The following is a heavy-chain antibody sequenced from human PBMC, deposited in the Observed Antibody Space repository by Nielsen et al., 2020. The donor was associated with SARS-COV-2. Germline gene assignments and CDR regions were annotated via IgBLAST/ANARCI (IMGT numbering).Heavy chain of an antibody. CDR3: ARDHSGYQLLPEDYYGMDV. V-gene: IGHV6-1*01. CDR1: GASVSSNSAA. J-gene: IGHJ6*02. D-gene: IGHD2-2*01. Sequence: SETLSFTCAISGASVSSNSAAWNWIRQSPSRGLEWLGRTYYRSKWYNDYAVSVKSRITINPDTSKNQFSLQLNSVTPEDTAVYYCARDHSGYQLLPEDYYGMDVWGQGTTVTVSS. CDR2: TYYRSKWYN.